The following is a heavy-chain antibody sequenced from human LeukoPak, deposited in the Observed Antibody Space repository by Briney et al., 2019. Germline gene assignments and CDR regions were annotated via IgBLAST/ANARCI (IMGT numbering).Heavy chain of an antibody. CDR3: ARGSRWNYSNYYYGMDV. CDR2: INHSGST. J-gene: IGHJ6*02. CDR1: GGSISSYY. Sequence: SETLSLTCTVSGGSISSYYWSWIRQPPGKGLEWIGEINHSGSTNYNPSLKSRVTISVDTSKNQFSLKLSSVTAADTAVYYCARGSRWNYSNYYYGMDVWGQGTTVTVSS. D-gene: IGHD1-7*01. V-gene: IGHV4-34*01.